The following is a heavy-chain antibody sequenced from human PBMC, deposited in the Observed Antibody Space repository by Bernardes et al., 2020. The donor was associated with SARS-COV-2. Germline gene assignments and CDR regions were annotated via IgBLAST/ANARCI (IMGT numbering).Heavy chain of an antibody. Sequence: GGSLRLSCAASGFTFSSSEMNWVRQATGKGLEWLSAIGGAGDTYYADSVKGRFTISRENAQNSLFLQMNSLRAGDTAVYYCARGALTGSWFGFDPWGQGTLVTVSS. CDR2: IGGAGDT. V-gene: IGHV3-13*01. CDR3: ARGALTGSWFGFDP. D-gene: IGHD6-13*01. J-gene: IGHJ5*02. CDR1: GFTFSSSE.